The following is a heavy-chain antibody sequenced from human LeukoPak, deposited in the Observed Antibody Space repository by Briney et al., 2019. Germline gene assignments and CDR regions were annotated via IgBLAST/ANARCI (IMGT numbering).Heavy chain of an antibody. J-gene: IGHJ4*02. CDR2: IIPIFGTA. CDR1: GGTFSSYA. V-gene: IGHV1-69*06. Sequence: SVKVSCKASGGTFSSYAISWVRQAPGQGLEWMGGIIPIFGTANYAQKFQGRVTITADKSTSTAYMELSSLRSEDTAVYYCAQSDYYDSSGYHLGWGQGTLVTVSS. CDR3: AQSDYYDSSGYHLG. D-gene: IGHD3-22*01.